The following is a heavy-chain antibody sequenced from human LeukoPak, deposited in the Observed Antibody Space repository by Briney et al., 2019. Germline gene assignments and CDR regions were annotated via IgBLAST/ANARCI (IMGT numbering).Heavy chain of an antibody. Sequence: ASVKVSCKASGYTFTSYYMHWVREAPGQGLEWMGIINPSGGSTSYAQKFQGRVTMTRDTSTGTVYMELSSLRSEDTAVYHCARAPSLWSGTFDPWGQGTLVTVSS. CDR1: GYTFTSYY. J-gene: IGHJ5*02. D-gene: IGHD2-21*01. CDR2: INPSGGST. CDR3: ARAPSLWSGTFDP. V-gene: IGHV1-46*01.